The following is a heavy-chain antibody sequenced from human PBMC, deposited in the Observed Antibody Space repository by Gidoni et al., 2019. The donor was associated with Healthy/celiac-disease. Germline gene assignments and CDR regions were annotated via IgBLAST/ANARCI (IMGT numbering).Heavy chain of an antibody. J-gene: IGHJ6*03. CDR3: ARDVSYYDFWSGYYREYYYYMDV. V-gene: IGHV4-61*02. CDR1: GGSISSGRYS. Sequence: QVQLQESGPGLVKPSQTLSLTCPVPGGSISSGRYSWSWNRQPAGKGLEWIGRIYTSGSTNHNPSLKSRVTISVDTSKNQFSLKLSSVTAADTAVYYCARDVSYYDFWSGYYREYYYYMDVWGKGTTVTVSS. CDR2: IYTSGST. D-gene: IGHD3-3*01.